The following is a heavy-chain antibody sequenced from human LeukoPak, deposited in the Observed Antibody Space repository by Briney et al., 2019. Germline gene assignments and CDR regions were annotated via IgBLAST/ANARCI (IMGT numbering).Heavy chain of an antibody. CDR3: ARDVGGSLDY. Sequence: QPGGSLRLSCEASGFTFSSYAMSWVRQAPGKGLEWVANIKGDESAKHQADSVKGRFTISRDNAQNSVYLQMSSLRVEDTAVYYCARDVGGSLDYWGQGTLVTVSS. J-gene: IGHJ4*02. D-gene: IGHD1-26*01. V-gene: IGHV3-7*01. CDR1: GFTFSSYA. CDR2: IKGDESAK.